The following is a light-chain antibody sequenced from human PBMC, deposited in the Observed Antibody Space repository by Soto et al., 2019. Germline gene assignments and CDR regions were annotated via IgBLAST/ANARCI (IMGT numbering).Light chain of an antibody. Sequence: EIVMTQSPATLSVSPGERATLSCRASQSVSSNLAWYQQKPGQAPRLLIYGASTRATSIPARFSGSGSGTEFTLTISSLQSEDFAVYYCQQYYNWPPWTFGLGTKVEIK. J-gene: IGKJ1*01. CDR1: QSVSSN. CDR2: GAS. V-gene: IGKV3-15*01. CDR3: QQYYNWPPWT.